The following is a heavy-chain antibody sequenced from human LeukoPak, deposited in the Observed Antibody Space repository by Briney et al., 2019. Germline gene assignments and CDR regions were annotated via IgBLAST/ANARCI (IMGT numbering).Heavy chain of an antibody. Sequence: GGSLRLSCAASGFTFSSYNMNWVRQAPGKGLEWVSSISSISSYIYYADSVKGRFTISRDNAKNSLYLQMNSLRAEDTAVYYCVRVTAAGTGRIDYWGQGTLVTVSS. J-gene: IGHJ4*02. V-gene: IGHV3-21*01. D-gene: IGHD6-13*01. CDR2: ISSISSYI. CDR3: VRVTAAGTGRIDY. CDR1: GFTFSSYN.